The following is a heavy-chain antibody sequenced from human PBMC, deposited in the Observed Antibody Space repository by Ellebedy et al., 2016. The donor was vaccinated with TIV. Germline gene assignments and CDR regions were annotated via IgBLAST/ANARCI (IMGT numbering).Heavy chain of an antibody. V-gene: IGHV4-34*01. D-gene: IGHD1/OR15-1a*01. CDR1: GGSFSDPY. CDR3: VRGSDWNKVGY. J-gene: IGHJ4*02. Sequence: MPSETLSLTCAVSGGSFSDPYWNWIRQPPGKGLEWIGEVSHSEGTSYNPSLKSRVTMSLDTSKNQFSLQLTSVTAADTAVYYCVRGSDWNKVGYWGQGTLVTVSS. CDR2: VSHSEGT.